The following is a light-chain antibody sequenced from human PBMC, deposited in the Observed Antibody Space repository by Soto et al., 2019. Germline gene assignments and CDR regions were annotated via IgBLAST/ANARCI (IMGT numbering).Light chain of an antibody. V-gene: IGKV3-20*01. CDR1: QSVTGSY. CDR2: GTY. Sequence: EIVLTQSPGTLSLSPGERATLSCRASQSVTGSYLAWYQQKPGQAPRLVIYGTYNRATVIPDRFSGSGSGTDFTLTISRLEPEEFAVYYCQHYGISSWTFGQGTKVEIK. CDR3: QHYGISSWT. J-gene: IGKJ1*01.